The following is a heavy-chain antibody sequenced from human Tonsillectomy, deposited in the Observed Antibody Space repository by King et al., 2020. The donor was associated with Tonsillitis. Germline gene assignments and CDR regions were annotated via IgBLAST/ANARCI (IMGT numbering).Heavy chain of an antibody. V-gene: IGHV4-31*03. J-gene: IGHJ3*01. D-gene: IGHD4-17*01. Sequence: PLQESGPGLVKPSQNLSLTCTVSGGSISSGGYFWTWIRQHPGKGLEWIGYISYSGTTNYNPSLRSRATISEDSSKSQFSLKLSSVTAADTAVYYCARDGSNGDYLRTTGFDVWGQGTMVTVSS. CDR3: ARDGSNGDYLRTTGFDV. CDR2: ISYSGTT. CDR1: GGSISSGGYF.